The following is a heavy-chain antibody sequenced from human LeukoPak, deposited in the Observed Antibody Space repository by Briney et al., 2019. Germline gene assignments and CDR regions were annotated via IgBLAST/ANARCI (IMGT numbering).Heavy chain of an antibody. V-gene: IGHV1-8*01. CDR3: ASVPSSWYPQGNDGHHDY. J-gene: IGHJ4*02. D-gene: IGHD6-13*01. CDR1: GDTFTSYD. CDR2: MNPNSGNT. Sequence: APEKVSCKASGDTFTSYDINWVRQATGQGLEWMGWMNPNSGNTGYAQKFRGRVTMTRNTSISTAYMELSSLRSEDTAVYYCASVPSSWYPQGNDGHHDYWGQGTLVTVSS.